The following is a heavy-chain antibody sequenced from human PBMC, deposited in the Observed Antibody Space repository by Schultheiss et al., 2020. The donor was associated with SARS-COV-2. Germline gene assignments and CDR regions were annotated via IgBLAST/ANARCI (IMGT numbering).Heavy chain of an antibody. Sequence: SETLSLTCTVSGGSISSGDYYWSWIRQHPGKGLEWIGSIYHSGSTYYNSSLKSRVTISVDTSKNQFSLKLSSVTAADTAVYYCARMLVVAATLGWFDPWGQGTLVTVSS. V-gene: IGHV4-39*07. D-gene: IGHD2-15*01. CDR2: IYHSGST. CDR1: GGSISSGDYY. CDR3: ARMLVVAATLGWFDP. J-gene: IGHJ5*02.